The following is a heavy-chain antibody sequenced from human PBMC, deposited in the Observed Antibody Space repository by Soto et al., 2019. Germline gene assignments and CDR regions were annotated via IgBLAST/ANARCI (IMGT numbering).Heavy chain of an antibody. J-gene: IGHJ1*01. D-gene: IGHD1-20*01. V-gene: IGHV1-69*01. CDR3: ARDPRSITGTTSSEDVQH. Sequence: QAQLMQSGAEVKKPGSSVKVSCKASGGTFSGYAINWVRQAPGQGLEWMGGIIPLLGITDYGQKFQGRITIAAYESTGTAYMDLRGLRSEDTAVYYCARDPRSITGTTSSEDVQHWGQGTLVSVSS. CDR1: GGTFSGYA. CDR2: IIPLLGIT.